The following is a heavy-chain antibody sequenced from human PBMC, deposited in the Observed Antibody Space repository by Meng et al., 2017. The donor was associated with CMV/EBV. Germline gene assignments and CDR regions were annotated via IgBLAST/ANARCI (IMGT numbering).Heavy chain of an antibody. CDR1: GGSFSGYY. CDR2: INHSGST. J-gene: IGHJ4*02. CDR3: ARGVGATGKADY. Sequence: QARLQQWGAGLLKTSETLSLTCVVYGGSFSGYYWSWICQPPGKGLEWIGEINHSGSTNYNPSLKSRVAISVDTSKNQFSLKLSSVTAADTAVYYCARGVGATGKADYWGQGTLVTVSS. D-gene: IGHD1-26*01. V-gene: IGHV4-34*01.